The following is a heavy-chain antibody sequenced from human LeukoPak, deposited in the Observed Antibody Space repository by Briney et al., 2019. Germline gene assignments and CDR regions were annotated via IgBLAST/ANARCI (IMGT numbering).Heavy chain of an antibody. CDR2: ISSSSSYI. V-gene: IGHV3-21*04. CDR1: GFTFSSYW. Sequence: PGGSLRLSCAASGFTFSSYWMSWVRQAPGKGLEWVSSISSSSSYIYYADSVKGRFTISRDNAKNSLYLQMNSLRAEDTAVYYCAKVPGLLWFGDEGYWGQGTLVTVSS. J-gene: IGHJ4*02. D-gene: IGHD3-10*01. CDR3: AKVPGLLWFGDEGY.